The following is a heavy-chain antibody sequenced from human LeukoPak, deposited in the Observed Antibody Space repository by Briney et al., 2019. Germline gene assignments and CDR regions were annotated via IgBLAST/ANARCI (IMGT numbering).Heavy chain of an antibody. D-gene: IGHD3-16*01. CDR3: ARARSLPKSLGGYYMDV. CDR2: MNPNSGNT. Sequence: ASVKVSCKASGYTFTSYDINWVRQATGQGLEWMGWMNPNSGNTGYTQKFQGRVTITRNTSISTAYMELSSLRSEDTAVYYCARARSLPKSLGGYYMDVWGKGTTVTVSS. CDR1: GYTFTSYD. J-gene: IGHJ6*03. V-gene: IGHV1-8*03.